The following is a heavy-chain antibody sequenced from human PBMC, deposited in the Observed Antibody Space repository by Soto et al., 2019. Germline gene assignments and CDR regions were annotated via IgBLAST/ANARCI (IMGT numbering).Heavy chain of an antibody. CDR1: GGSFTFSGYY. V-gene: IGHV4-61*08. J-gene: IGHJ6*02. D-gene: IGHD6-13*01. CDR3: ERAPLAMDV. CDR2: IYYSGST. Sequence: SETLSLTCTVYGGSFTFSGYYWSWIRQPPGKGLEWIGYIYYSGSTNYNPSLKSRVTISVDTSKNQFSLKLSSVTAADTAVYYCERAPLAMDVWGPGTTVTVSS.